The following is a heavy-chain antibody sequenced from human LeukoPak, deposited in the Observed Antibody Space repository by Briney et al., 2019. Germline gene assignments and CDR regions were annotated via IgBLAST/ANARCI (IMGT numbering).Heavy chain of an antibody. Sequence: GRSLRLSCAASGFTFSSYGMHWVRQAPGKGLEWVAVISYDGSNKYYADPVKGRFTISRDNSKNTLCLQMNSLRAEDTAVYYCAKDLVYGSGSYDYWGQGTLVTVSS. D-gene: IGHD3-10*01. CDR2: ISYDGSNK. V-gene: IGHV3-30*18. CDR1: GFTFSSYG. J-gene: IGHJ4*02. CDR3: AKDLVYGSGSYDY.